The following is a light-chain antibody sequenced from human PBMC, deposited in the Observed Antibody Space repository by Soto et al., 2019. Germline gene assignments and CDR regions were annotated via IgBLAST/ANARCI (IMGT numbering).Light chain of an antibody. CDR2: DVS. J-gene: IGLJ2*01. Sequence: QSALTQPASVSGSPGQSITISCTGTSSDVGGYNYVSWYQQHPGKAPKLMIYDVSNRPSGVSYLFSGSKSGNTASLTISGLQAEDEANYYCSSYTSSCTVVFGGGTKLTVL. V-gene: IGLV2-14*01. CDR3: SSYTSSCTVV. CDR1: SSDVGGYNY.